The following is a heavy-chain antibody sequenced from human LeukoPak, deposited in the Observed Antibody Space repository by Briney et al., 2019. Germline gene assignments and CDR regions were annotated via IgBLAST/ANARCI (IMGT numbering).Heavy chain of an antibody. CDR3: ASDGSPDYYGSGSYNY. CDR2: ISWNSGSI. D-gene: IGHD3-10*01. V-gene: IGHV3-9*01. CDR1: GFTFDDYA. Sequence: GGSLRLSCAASGFTFDDYAMHWVRQAPGKGLEWVSGISWNSGSIGYADSVKGRFTISRDNAKNSLYLQMKSLRAEDTAVYYCASDGSPDYYGSGSYNYWGQGTLVTVSS. J-gene: IGHJ4*02.